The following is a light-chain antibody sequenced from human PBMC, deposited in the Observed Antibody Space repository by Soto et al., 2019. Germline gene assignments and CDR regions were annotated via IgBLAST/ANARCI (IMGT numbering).Light chain of an antibody. Sequence: QSALTQPGSVSGSPGQSVTISCTGTSSDVGGYNYVSWYQQHPGKAPKLMIYDVSKRPSGVPDRFSGSKSGNTASLTISGLQAEDEADYYCCSYAGSYTYVFGGGTKVTVL. J-gene: IGLJ2*01. V-gene: IGLV2-11*01. CDR3: CSYAGSYTYV. CDR1: SSDVGGYNY. CDR2: DVS.